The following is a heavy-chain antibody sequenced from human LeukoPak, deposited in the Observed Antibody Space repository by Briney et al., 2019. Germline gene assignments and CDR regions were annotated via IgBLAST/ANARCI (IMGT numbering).Heavy chain of an antibody. CDR2: IYYSGST. D-gene: IGHD3-16*02. Sequence: PSETLSLTCTVSGGSISSSSYYWGWIRQPPGKGLEWIGSIYYSGSTYYNPSLKSRVTISIDTSKNQFSLKLSSVTAADTAVYYCASTWDVWGSYRFDYWGQGTLVTVSS. CDR3: ASTWDVWGSYRFDY. J-gene: IGHJ4*02. V-gene: IGHV4-39*07. CDR1: GGSISSSSYY.